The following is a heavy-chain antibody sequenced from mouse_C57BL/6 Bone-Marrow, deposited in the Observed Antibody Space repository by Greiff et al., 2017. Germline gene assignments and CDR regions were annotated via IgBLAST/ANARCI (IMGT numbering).Heavy chain of an antibody. CDR1: GFSLTSSA. D-gene: IGHD1-1*01. J-gene: IGHJ3*01. CDR2: IWTGGGT. Sequence: VKLQESGPGLVAPSQSLSITCTVSGFSLTSSAISWVRQPPGKGLEWLGVIWTGGGTNYTSALKSKLSISKDNAKSQVFLKMNSLLTDDTARYYCARIYGSGSWFAYWGQGTLVTVSA. CDR3: ARIYGSGSWFAY. V-gene: IGHV2-9-1*01.